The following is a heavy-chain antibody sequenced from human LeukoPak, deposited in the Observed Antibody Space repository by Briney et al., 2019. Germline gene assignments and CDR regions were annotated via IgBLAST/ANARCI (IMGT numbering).Heavy chain of an antibody. CDR2: INPNSGGT. D-gene: IGHD5-24*01. CDR1: GYTFTGYY. J-gene: IGHJ4*02. CDR3: AGGRDGYNFVDY. V-gene: IGHV1-2*02. Sequence: ASVEVSCKASGYTFTGYYMHWVRQAPGQGLEWMGWINPNSGGTNYAQKFQGRVTMTRDTSISTAYMELSRLRSDDTAVYYCAGGRDGYNFVDYWGQGTLVTVSS.